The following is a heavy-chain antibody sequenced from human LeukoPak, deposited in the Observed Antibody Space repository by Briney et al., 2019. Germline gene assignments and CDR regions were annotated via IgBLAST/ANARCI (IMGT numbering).Heavy chain of an antibody. CDR2: MNPNSGNT. J-gene: IGHJ4*02. Sequence: ASAKVSCKASGYTFTSYDINWVRQATGQGLEWMGWMNPNSGNTGYAQKFQGRVTMTRNTSISTAYMELSSLRSEDTAVYYCARTSDYDSSGYYFPFDYWGQGTLVTVSS. CDR1: GYTFTSYD. CDR3: ARTSDYDSSGYYFPFDY. V-gene: IGHV1-8*01. D-gene: IGHD3-22*01.